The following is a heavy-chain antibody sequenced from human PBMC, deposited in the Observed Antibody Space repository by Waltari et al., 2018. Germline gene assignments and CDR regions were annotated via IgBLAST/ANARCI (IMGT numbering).Heavy chain of an antibody. Sequence: QVQLQESGPGLVKPSETLSLTCTVSGGSISSYYWSWVRQPAGKGLEWIGRIYTSGSTNDNPSPKSRVTMSVDTSKNQFSLKLSSVTAADTAGYYCARVREYCSGGSCYWVDPWGQGTLVTVSS. CDR3: ARVREYCSGGSCYWVDP. CDR1: GGSISSYY. J-gene: IGHJ5*02. D-gene: IGHD2-15*01. V-gene: IGHV4-4*07. CDR2: IYTSGST.